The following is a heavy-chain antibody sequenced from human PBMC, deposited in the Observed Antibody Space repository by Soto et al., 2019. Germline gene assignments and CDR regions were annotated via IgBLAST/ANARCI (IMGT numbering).Heavy chain of an antibody. V-gene: IGHV1-69*04. CDR2: IIPILGIA. Sequence: GASVKVSCKASGGTFSSYTISWVRQAPGQGLEWMGRIIPILGIANYAQKFQGRVTITADKSTSTAYMELSSLRSEDTAVYYCAKDLTGNDAFDIWGQGTMVTVSS. CDR1: GGTFSSYT. J-gene: IGHJ3*02. CDR3: AKDLTGNDAFDI.